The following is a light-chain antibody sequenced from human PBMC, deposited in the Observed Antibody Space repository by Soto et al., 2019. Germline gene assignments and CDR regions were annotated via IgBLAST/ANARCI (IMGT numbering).Light chain of an antibody. CDR2: EVS. J-gene: IGLJ1*01. CDR1: SSDVGGYNY. CDR3: SSYTSSSSNFV. Sequence: QSVLTQPASASGSPGQSITISCTGSSSDVGGYNYVSWYQQHPGKAPQLMIYEVSNRPSGVSNRFSGSKSGNTASLTISGLQAEDKADYYCSSYTSSSSNFVFGSGTQLTVL. V-gene: IGLV2-14*01.